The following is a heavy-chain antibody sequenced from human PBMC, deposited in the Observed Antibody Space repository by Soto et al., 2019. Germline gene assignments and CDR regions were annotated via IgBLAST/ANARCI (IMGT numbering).Heavy chain of an antibody. CDR3: AKDHDFWSGYLFDP. J-gene: IGHJ5*02. D-gene: IGHD3-3*01. V-gene: IGHV3-23*01. CDR1: GFTFSSYA. Sequence: GGSLRLSCAASGFTFSSYAMSWVRQAPGKGLEWVSAISGSGGSTYYADSVKGRFTISRDNSKNTPYLQMNSLRAEDTAVYYCAKDHDFWSGYLFDPWGQGTLVTVSS. CDR2: ISGSGGST.